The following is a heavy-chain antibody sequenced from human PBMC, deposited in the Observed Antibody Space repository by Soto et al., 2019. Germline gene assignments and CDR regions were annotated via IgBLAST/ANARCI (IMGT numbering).Heavy chain of an antibody. J-gene: IGHJ6*01. CDR3: ERDDCPGSGGSCYFAGIDV. CDR1: GFTFSTYG. D-gene: IGHD2-15*01. CDR2: IWYDGSNK. Sequence: QVQLVESGGGVVQPGRSLRLSCAAPGFTFSTYGMHWVRQAPGKGLEWGAVIWYDGSNKYYADSVKGRFTISRDNSRNTLYGQKNRRRAEDTAVYYCERDDCPGSGGSCYFAGIDVWGQGTTVTVCS. V-gene: IGHV3-33*01.